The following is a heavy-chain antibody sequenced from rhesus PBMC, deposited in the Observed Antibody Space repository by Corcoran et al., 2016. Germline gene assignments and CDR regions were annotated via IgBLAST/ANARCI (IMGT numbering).Heavy chain of an antibody. D-gene: IGHD2-27*01. CDR2: FYGRGSST. Sequence: QVQLQESGPGLVKPSETLSLTCAVSGGSISSSYWSWLRQAPGRGLEWSGYFYGRGSSTNYNPSLKSRVTLSVDTSKNQLSLKLSSVTAADTAVYYCARKGCSGIYCYDYWGQGVLVTVSS. CDR3: ARKGCSGIYCYDY. V-gene: IGHV4S11*01. CDR1: GGSISSSY. J-gene: IGHJ4*01.